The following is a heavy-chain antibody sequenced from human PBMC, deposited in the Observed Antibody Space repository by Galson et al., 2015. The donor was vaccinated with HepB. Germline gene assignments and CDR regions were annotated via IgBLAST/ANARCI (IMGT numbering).Heavy chain of an antibody. Sequence: SLRLSCAASGFTFSSYAMGWVRQAPGKGLEWVSTISGSGGTTYYADSVKGRFTISRDNSKNTVYLQMSSLRAEDTAVYYCAKDQDSSGYYPFDYWGQGTLVTVSS. CDR1: GFTFSSYA. CDR3: AKDQDSSGYYPFDY. D-gene: IGHD3-22*01. J-gene: IGHJ4*02. CDR2: ISGSGGTT. V-gene: IGHV3-23*01.